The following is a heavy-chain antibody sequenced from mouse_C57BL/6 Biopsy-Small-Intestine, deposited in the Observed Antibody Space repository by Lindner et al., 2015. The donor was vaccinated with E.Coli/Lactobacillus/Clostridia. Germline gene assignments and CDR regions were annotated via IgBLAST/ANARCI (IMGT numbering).Heavy chain of an antibody. CDR3: AREFITTVLYYFDY. CDR1: GFNIKDYY. J-gene: IGHJ2*01. CDR2: IDPGDGES. V-gene: IGHV14-2*01. Sequence: VQLQESGAELVKPGASVKLSCTASGFNIKDYYIHWVKQKTDQGLEWIGRIDPGDGESKYAPKFQDMATITADTSSNTAYLQLSSLTSEDTAVYYCAREFITTVLYYFDYWGQGTTLTVSS. D-gene: IGHD1-1*01.